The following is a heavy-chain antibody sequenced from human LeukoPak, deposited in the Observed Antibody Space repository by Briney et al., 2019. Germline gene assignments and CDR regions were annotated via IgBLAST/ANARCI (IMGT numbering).Heavy chain of an antibody. CDR1: GGSFIDYY. CDR3: AMGSGSFFHWFDP. V-gene: IGHV4-34*01. J-gene: IGHJ5*02. D-gene: IGHD3-10*01. Sequence: SETLSLTCAVYGGSFIDYYWNWIRQPPGKGLAWIGEINHSGSTNYNPSLKSRVTISVDTSKNHFSLKLTSVTAADTAVYYCAMGSGSFFHWFDPWGQGTLVTVSS. CDR2: INHSGST.